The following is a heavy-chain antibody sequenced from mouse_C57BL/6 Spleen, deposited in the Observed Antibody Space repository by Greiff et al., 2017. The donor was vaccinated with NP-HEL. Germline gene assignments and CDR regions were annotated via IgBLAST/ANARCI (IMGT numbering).Heavy chain of an antibody. V-gene: IGHV1-64*01. J-gene: IGHJ2*01. D-gene: IGHD2-4*01. Sequence: QVQLQQPGAELVKPGASVKLSCKASGYTFTSYWMHWVKQRPGQGLEWIGMIHPNSGSTNYNEKFKSKATLTVDKSSSTAYMQLRSLTSEDSAVYYYERKRIYYDYDDFDYWGQGTTLTVSS. CDR2: IHPNSGST. CDR3: ERKRIYYDYDDFDY. CDR1: GYTFTSYW.